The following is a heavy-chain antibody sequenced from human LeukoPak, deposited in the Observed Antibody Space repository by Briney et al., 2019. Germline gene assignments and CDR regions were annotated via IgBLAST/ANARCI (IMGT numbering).Heavy chain of an antibody. CDR2: INTDGSST. J-gene: IGHJ4*02. V-gene: IGHV3-74*01. Sequence: GGSLRLSCAASGFTFSSYWMHWVRQAPGKGLVWVSRINTDGSSTSYADSVKGRFTISRDNAKNSLYLQMNSLRAEDTAVYYCARGASVDDFWSPSGYWGQGTLVTVSS. CDR1: GFTFSSYW. CDR3: ARGASVDDFWSPSGY. D-gene: IGHD3-3*01.